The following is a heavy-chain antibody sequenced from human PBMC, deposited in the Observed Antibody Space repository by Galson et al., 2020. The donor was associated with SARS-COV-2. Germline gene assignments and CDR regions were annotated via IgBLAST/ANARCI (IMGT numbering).Heavy chain of an antibody. D-gene: IGHD2-8*01. CDR2: IYYSGST. CDR3: ARYGGNGYYGMDV. V-gene: IGHV4-30-4*01. Sequence: SQTLSLTCTVSGGSISSGDYYWSWIRQPPGKGLEWIGYIYYSGSTYYNPSLKSRVTISVDTSKNQFSLKLSSVTAADTAVYYCARYGGNGYYGMDVWGQGTTVTVSS. J-gene: IGHJ6*02. CDR1: GGSISSGDYY.